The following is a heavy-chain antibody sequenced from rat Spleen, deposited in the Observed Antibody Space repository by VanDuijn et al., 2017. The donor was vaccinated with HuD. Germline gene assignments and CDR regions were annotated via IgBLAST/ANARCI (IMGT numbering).Heavy chain of an antibody. CDR3: ARNGGVTD. D-gene: IGHD1-1*01. CDR1: GFSLTSYG. CDR2: VSSGRNT. Sequence: QVQLKESGPGLVQPSQTLSLTCTVSGFSLTSYGVSWVRQPPGKGLEWIAAVSSGRNTYYNSGMKSRLSISRDTSKSQVFLKMNSLQTEDTAMYFCARNGGVTDWGQGVMVTVSS. J-gene: IGHJ2*01. V-gene: IGHV2S8*01.